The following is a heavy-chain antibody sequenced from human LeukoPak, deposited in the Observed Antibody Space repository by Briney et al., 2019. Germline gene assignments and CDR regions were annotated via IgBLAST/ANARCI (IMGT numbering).Heavy chain of an antibody. J-gene: IGHJ6*02. CDR2: IYYSGST. CDR3: ARVVVGAYHSYCAMDV. D-gene: IGHD2-15*01. Sequence: SETLSLTCTVSGGSVSSGSYYWSWIRQPPGKGLGWIGYIYYSGSTNYNPSLKSRVTISVDTSKNQFSLKLSSVTAADTAVYYCARVVVGAYHSYCAMDVWGQGTTVTVSS. CDR1: GGSVSSGSYY. V-gene: IGHV4-61*01.